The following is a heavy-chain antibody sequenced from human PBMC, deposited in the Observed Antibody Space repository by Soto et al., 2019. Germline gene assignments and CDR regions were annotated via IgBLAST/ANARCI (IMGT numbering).Heavy chain of an antibody. J-gene: IGHJ6*02. CDR2: LSSSGSTI. CDR3: ARDQEAGSFFPYYYGMDV. CDR1: GFTFSDYY. Sequence: GGSLRLSCAASGFTFSDYYMSWIRQAPGKGLEWVSYLSSSGSTIYYADSVKGRFAISRDNAKNSLYLQMDSLRAEDTAVYYCARDQEAGSFFPYYYGMDVWGQGTTVTVSS. D-gene: IGHD6-13*01. V-gene: IGHV3-11*04.